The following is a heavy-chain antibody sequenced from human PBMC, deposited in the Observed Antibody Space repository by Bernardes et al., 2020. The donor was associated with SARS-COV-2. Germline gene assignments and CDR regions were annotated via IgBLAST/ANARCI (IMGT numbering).Heavy chain of an antibody. Sequence: GGSLRLSCAASGFTFSSYGMHWVRQAPGKGLEWVAVIWYDGSNKYYADSVKGRFTISRDNSKNTLYLQMNSLRAEDTAVYYCASLGYCSGGSCFNYYYGMDVWGQGTTVTVSS. D-gene: IGHD2-15*01. CDR3: ASLGYCSGGSCFNYYYGMDV. J-gene: IGHJ6*02. CDR2: IWYDGSNK. V-gene: IGHV3-33*01. CDR1: GFTFSSYG.